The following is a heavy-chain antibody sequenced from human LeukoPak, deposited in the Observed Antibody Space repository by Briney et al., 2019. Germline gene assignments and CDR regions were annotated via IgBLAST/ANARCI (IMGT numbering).Heavy chain of an antibody. CDR2: INPGSGTA. Sequence: GASVKVSCKAFGYTFTTSYIYWIRQAPGQGLEWMGTINPGSGTANYAQNFQGRVSMTRDTSTSTVFMELSSLRSEDTALYYCAKVYRGSGSYSSIDYWGQGTLVTVSS. CDR1: GYTFTTSY. V-gene: IGHV1-46*01. CDR3: AKVYRGSGSYSSIDY. D-gene: IGHD3-10*01. J-gene: IGHJ4*02.